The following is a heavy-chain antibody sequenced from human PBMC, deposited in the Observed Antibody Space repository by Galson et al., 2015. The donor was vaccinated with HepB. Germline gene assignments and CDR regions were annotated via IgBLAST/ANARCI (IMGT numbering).Heavy chain of an antibody. CDR2: MNPNSGNT. V-gene: IGHV1-8*01. J-gene: IGHJ6*02. Sequence: SVKVSCKASGYTFTSYDINWVRQATGQGLEWMGWMNPNSGNTGYAQKFQGRVTMTRNTSISTAYMELSSLRSEDTAVYYCASNGLVTMVRGVPNRHGRHYYYYYGMDVWGQGTTVTVSS. CDR1: GYTFTSYD. D-gene: IGHD3-10*01. CDR3: ASNGLVTMVRGVPNRHGRHYYYYYGMDV.